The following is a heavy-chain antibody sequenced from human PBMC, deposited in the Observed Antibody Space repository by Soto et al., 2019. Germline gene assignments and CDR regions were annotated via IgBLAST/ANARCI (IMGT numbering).Heavy chain of an antibody. CDR3: ARLYSSGWIDAFDI. J-gene: IGHJ3*02. CDR1: GFTFSSYE. CDR2: ISSSGSTI. Sequence: GGSLRLSCAASGFTFSSYEMNWVRQAPGEGLEWVSYISSSGSTIYYADSVKGRFTISRDNAKNSLYLQMNSLRAEDTAVYYCARLYSSGWIDAFDIWGQGTMVTVSS. D-gene: IGHD6-19*01. V-gene: IGHV3-48*03.